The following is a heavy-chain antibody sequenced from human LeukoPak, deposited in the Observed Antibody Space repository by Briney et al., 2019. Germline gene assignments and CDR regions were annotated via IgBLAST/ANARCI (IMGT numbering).Heavy chain of an antibody. D-gene: IGHD1-26*01. CDR1: EFIFSSYW. CDR2: IKQDGSEK. Sequence: GGSLRLSCAGSEFIFSSYWMSWVRQAPGKGLEWVANIKQDGSEKYYVDSVKGRFTISRGNAKNSMYLQMNSLRAEDTAVYYCARDWDIDYWGQGTLVTVSS. CDR3: ARDWDIDY. J-gene: IGHJ4*02. V-gene: IGHV3-7*01.